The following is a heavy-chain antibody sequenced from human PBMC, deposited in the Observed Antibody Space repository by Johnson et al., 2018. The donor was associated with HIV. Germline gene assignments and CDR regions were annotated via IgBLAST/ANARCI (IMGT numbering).Heavy chain of an antibody. CDR2: IKSKTDGGTT. CDR3: TTDPCWNGYHAFDI. D-gene: IGHD1-1*01. J-gene: IGHJ3*02. Sequence: VQLVESGGGLVEPGGSLRLSCAASGFTFSNAWMSWVRQAPGKGLEWVGRIKSKTDGGTTDYAAPVKGRFTISRHDSKNMLYLQMNSLKTEDTAVYYCTTDPCWNGYHAFDIWGQGTMVTVSS. CDR1: GFTFSNAW. V-gene: IGHV3-15*01.